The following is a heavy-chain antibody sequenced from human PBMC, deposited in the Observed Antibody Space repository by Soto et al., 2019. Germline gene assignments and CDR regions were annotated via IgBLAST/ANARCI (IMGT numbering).Heavy chain of an antibody. Sequence: SETLSLTCTVSGGSISSGDYYWSWIRQPPGKGLEWIGYIYYSGSTYYNPSLKSRVTISVDTSKNQFSLKLSSVTAADTAVYYCARVGYYDSSGYYSLDAFDIWGQGTMVTVSS. D-gene: IGHD3-22*01. J-gene: IGHJ3*02. V-gene: IGHV4-30-4*01. CDR1: GGSISSGDYY. CDR2: IYYSGST. CDR3: ARVGYYDSSGYYSLDAFDI.